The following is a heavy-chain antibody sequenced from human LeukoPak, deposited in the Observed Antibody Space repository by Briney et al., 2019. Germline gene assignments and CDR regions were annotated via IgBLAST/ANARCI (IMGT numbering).Heavy chain of an antibody. Sequence: SETLSLTCTVSGGSISSGDHYWGWIRQPPGKGLECIGYIYNSGSSYYNPSLKSRVTIPAATSKNQFSLRLTSVTAADTAVYTCARPLDSRTYWYFDLWGRGTLVTVSA. V-gene: IGHV4-30-4*01. CDR1: GGSISSGDHY. CDR3: ARPLDSRTYWYFDL. D-gene: IGHD2-15*01. CDR2: IYNSGSS. J-gene: IGHJ2*01.